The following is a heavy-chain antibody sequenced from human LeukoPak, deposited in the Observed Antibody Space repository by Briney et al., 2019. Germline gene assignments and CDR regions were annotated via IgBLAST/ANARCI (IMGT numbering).Heavy chain of an antibody. V-gene: IGHV4-59*08. CDR3: ARSRGYSYGTTFPDY. CDR1: GGSISTYY. Sequence: PSETLSLTCTVSGGSISTYYWSWIRQPPGKGLEWIGYIYYSGSTNYNPSLKSRVTISVDTSKTQFSLKLSSVTAADTAVYYCARSRGYSYGTTFPDYWGQGTLVTVSS. J-gene: IGHJ4*02. CDR2: IYYSGST. D-gene: IGHD5-18*01.